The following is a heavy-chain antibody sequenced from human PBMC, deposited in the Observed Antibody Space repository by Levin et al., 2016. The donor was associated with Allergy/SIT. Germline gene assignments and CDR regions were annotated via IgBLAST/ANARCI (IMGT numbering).Heavy chain of an antibody. V-gene: IGHV3-15*01. CDR1: GFTFSNAW. Sequence: GESLKISCAASGFTFSNAWMSWVRQAPGKGLEWVGRIKSKTDGGTTDYAAPVKGRFTISRDDSKNTLYLQMNSLKTEDTAVYYCTTYYYGSGSYSRWVYYFDYWGQGTLVTVSS. CDR3: TTYYYGSGSYSRWVYYFDY. D-gene: IGHD3-10*01. J-gene: IGHJ4*02. CDR2: IKSKTDGGTT.